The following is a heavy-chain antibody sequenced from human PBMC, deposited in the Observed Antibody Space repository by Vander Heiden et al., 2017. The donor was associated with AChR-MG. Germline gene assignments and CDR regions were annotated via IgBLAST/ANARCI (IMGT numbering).Heavy chain of an antibody. D-gene: IGHD1-1*01. CDR2: IYYSGST. V-gene: IGHV4-59*01. Sequence: QVQLQESGPGLVKPSETLSLTCTVSGGSISSYYWSWIRQPPGKGLEWIGYIYYSGSTNYNPSLKSRVTISVDTSKNQFSLKLSSVTAADTAVYYCASGNDYDYWGQGTLVTVSS. J-gene: IGHJ4*02. CDR3: ASGNDYDY. CDR1: GGSISSYY.